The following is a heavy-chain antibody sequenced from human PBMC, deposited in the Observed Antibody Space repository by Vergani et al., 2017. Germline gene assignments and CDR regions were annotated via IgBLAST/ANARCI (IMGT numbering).Heavy chain of an antibody. Sequence: QVQLVQSGAEVKKPGSSVKVSCKASGGTFSSYAISWVRQAPGQGLEWMGGIIPIFGTANYAQKFKGRVTITADESTSTAYMELSSLRSEDTAVYYCATTEMATIGSSPIHSPFDYWGQGTLVTVSS. D-gene: IGHD5-24*01. CDR2: IIPIFGTA. V-gene: IGHV1-69*01. CDR3: ATTEMATIGSSPIHSPFDY. J-gene: IGHJ4*02. CDR1: GGTFSSYA.